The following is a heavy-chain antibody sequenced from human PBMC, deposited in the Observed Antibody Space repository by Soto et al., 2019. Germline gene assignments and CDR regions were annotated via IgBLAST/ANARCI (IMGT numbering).Heavy chain of an antibody. J-gene: IGHJ6*02. CDR2: IYYSGCT. V-gene: IGHV4-59*08. CDR3: ARPMADTAMGTSYYYYGMDV. CDR1: GGSISSYY. Sequence: PSETLSLTCTVSGGSISSYYWSWIRQPPGKGLEWIGYIYYSGCTNYNPSLKSRVTISVDTSKNQFSLKLSSVTAADTAVYYCARPMADTAMGTSYYYYGMDVWGQGTTVT. D-gene: IGHD5-18*01.